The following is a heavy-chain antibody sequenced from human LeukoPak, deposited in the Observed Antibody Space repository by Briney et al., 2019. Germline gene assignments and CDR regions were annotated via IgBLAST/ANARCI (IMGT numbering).Heavy chain of an antibody. Sequence: GGSLRLSCAAPGFTFSSYAMHRVRQAPGKGLEYVSAITSNGVSTYYANSVRGRFTISRDNPKNTLYLQMGSLRAEDMAVYYCATAHISGYYDYWGQGTLVTVSS. CDR3: ATAHISGYYDY. CDR2: ITSNGVST. D-gene: IGHD3-22*01. V-gene: IGHV3-64*01. J-gene: IGHJ4*02. CDR1: GFTFSSYA.